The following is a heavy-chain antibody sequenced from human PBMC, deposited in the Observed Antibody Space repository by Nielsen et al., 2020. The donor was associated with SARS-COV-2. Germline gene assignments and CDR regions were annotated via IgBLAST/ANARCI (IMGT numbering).Heavy chain of an antibody. J-gene: IGHJ6*02. D-gene: IGHD3-10*01. Sequence: GESLKISCAASGFTFSSYSMNWVRQAPGKGLEWVSSISSSSSYIYYADSVKGRFTISRDNSKNTLYLQMNSLRAEDTAVYYCARDKRRQWFGYYYYYGMDVWGQGTTVTVSS. V-gene: IGHV3-21*01. CDR3: ARDKRRQWFGYYYYYGMDV. CDR1: GFTFSSYS. CDR2: ISSSSSYI.